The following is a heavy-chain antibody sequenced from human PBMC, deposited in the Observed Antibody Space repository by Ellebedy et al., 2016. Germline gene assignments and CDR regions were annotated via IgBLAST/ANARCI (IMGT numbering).Heavy chain of an antibody. V-gene: IGHV4-30-4*01. CDR2: IYNSGST. J-gene: IGHJ4*02. Sequence: LRLSCTVSGDSISSRDHHWSWLRQSPGKGLEWIGYIYNSGSTSLNPSLKSRVTISIDKSKNQFSLNMNSVTAADTAVYYCARGPGANCGGDCYCDYWGQGALVTVSS. D-gene: IGHD2-21*02. CDR3: ARGPGANCGGDCYCDY. CDR1: GDSISSRDHH.